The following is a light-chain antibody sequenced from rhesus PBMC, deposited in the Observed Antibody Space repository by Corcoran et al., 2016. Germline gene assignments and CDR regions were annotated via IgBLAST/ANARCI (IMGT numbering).Light chain of an antibody. Sequence: DNQMTQSPSSLSASVGDRVTITCRASENVNKYLNWYQQKPGKAPKLQIYKASTLQSGDPSRFSGSGSGTVYTFPISSLQPEYVAPYYCQHGYGTPYSFGQGTKVEIK. CDR1: ENVNKY. CDR3: QHGYGTPYS. CDR2: KAS. V-gene: IGKV1-74*01. J-gene: IGKJ2*01.